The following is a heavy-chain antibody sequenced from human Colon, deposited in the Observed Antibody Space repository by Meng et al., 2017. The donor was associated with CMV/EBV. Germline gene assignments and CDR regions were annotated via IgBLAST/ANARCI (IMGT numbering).Heavy chain of an antibody. J-gene: IGHJ4*02. V-gene: IGHV3-20*04. Sequence: LSCEASGFMFNDNAMSWGRQVPGKGLEWVSGISWNGDSTFYADSVRGRFTISRDNAKNSLYLQMDSLRVEDTALYYCAKDYMSACDSWGQGTLVTVSS. D-gene: IGHD4/OR15-4a*01. CDR2: ISWNGDST. CDR3: AKDYMSACDS. CDR1: GFMFNDNA.